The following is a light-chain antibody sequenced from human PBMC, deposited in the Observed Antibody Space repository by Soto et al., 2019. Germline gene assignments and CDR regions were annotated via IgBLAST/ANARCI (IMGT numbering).Light chain of an antibody. CDR3: QHRYNWPFT. CDR2: DAS. Sequence: EIVLTQSPATLSLSPGERATLSCRASQSVTSYLVWYQQKPGQAPRLLIHDASNRATGIPARFTGSGSGTDFTLTISSLEPEDFAVYYCQHRYNWPFTFGQGTRLEIK. V-gene: IGKV3-11*01. J-gene: IGKJ5*01. CDR1: QSVTSY.